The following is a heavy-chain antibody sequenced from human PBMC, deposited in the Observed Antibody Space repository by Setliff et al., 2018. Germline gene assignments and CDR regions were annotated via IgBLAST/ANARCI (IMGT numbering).Heavy chain of an antibody. CDR3: AIEPMVAGMGWLDP. D-gene: IGHD6-19*01. CDR1: EDTFNSHW. V-gene: IGHV5-51*01. J-gene: IGHJ5*02. Sequence: GESLKISCKGSEDTFNSHWIGWVRQLPGKGLEWMGLIYPGDSDTRYSPSFQGQVTFSADKSITTVFLQWRSLKPSDTAIYYCAIEPMVAGMGWLDPWGQGTLVTVSS. CDR2: IYPGDSDT.